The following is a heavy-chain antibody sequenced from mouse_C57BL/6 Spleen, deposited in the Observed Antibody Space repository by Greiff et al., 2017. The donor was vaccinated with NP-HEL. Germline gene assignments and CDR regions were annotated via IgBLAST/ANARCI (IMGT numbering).Heavy chain of an antibody. J-gene: IGHJ4*01. CDR3: ARKGTGSYAMDY. V-gene: IGHV2-2*01. D-gene: IGHD4-1*01. CDR2: IWSGGST. CDR1: GFSLTSYG. Sequence: QVQLQQSGPGLVQPSQSLSITCTVSGFSLTSYGVHWVRQSPGKGLEWLGVIWSGGSTDNNAAFISRLSISKDNSKSQVFFKMNSLQADDTAIYYCARKGTGSYAMDYWGQGTSVTVSS.